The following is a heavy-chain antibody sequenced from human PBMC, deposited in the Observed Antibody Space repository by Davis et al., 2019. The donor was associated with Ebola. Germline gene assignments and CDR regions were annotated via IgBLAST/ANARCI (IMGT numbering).Heavy chain of an antibody. D-gene: IGHD3-3*01. CDR3: ARDVATYYDFWSGYYTG. CDR1: GFTFSSYG. CDR2: IWYDGSNK. V-gene: IGHV3-33*01. J-gene: IGHJ4*02. Sequence: GGSLRLSCAASGFTFSSYGMHWVRQAPGKGLEWVAVIWYDGSNKYYADSVKGRFTISRDNAKNSLYLQMNSLRAEDTAVYYCARDVATYYDFWSGYYTGWGQGTLVTVSS.